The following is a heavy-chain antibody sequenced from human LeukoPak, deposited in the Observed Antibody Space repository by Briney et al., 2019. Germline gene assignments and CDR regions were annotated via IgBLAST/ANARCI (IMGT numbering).Heavy chain of an antibody. J-gene: IGHJ4*02. Sequence: PGGSLRLSCAASGFTFTNAWMSWVRQAPGKGLEWVANIKQDGSEKYYVDSVKGRFTISRDNAKNSLYLQMNSLRAEDTAVYYCARGGDILTDIPFDYWGQGTLVTVSS. D-gene: IGHD3-9*01. V-gene: IGHV3-7*01. CDR2: IKQDGSEK. CDR3: ARGGDILTDIPFDY. CDR1: GFTFTNAW.